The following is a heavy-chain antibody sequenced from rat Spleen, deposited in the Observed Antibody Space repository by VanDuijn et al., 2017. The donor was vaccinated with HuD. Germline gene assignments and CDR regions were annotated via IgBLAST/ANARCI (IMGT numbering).Heavy chain of an antibody. J-gene: IGHJ2*01. V-gene: IGHV5-31*01. D-gene: IGHD1-10*01. Sequence: EVQLVESGGGLIQPGRSLKLSCIASGFTFNDYWMTWIRQAPGEGLEWVASITNTGNTPYYQGSVKGRFTIARDNAKSTLYLKMSTLRSEDTATYYCARGANYAFDYWGQGVMVTVSS. CDR3: ARGANYAFDY. CDR1: GFTFNDYW. CDR2: ITNTGNTP.